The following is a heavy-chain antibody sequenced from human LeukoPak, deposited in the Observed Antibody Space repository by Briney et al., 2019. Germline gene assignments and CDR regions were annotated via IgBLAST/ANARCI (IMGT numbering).Heavy chain of an antibody. D-gene: IGHD3-10*01. CDR2: INPNSGGT. Sequence: ASVKVSCKASGYTFTGYYMHWVRQAPGQGLEWMGWINPNSGGTNYAQKFQGWVTMTRDTSISTAYMELSRLRSDDTAVYYCARARSGSDYYFDYWGQGTLVTVSS. CDR3: ARARSGSDYYFDY. J-gene: IGHJ4*02. CDR1: GYTFTGYY. V-gene: IGHV1-2*04.